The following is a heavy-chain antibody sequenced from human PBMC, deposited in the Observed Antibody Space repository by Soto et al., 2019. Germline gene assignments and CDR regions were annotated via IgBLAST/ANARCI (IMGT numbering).Heavy chain of an antibody. J-gene: IGHJ3*02. V-gene: IGHV1-2*02. CDR2: INPNSGGT. CDR1: GYTFTGYY. Sequence: QVQLVQSGAEVKKPGASVKVSCKASGYTFTGYYMHWVRQAPGQGLEWMGWINPNSGGTNYAQKFQGGVTMTRDTSISTAYMELSRLRSDDTAVYYCARVGYCSGGSCARCAFDIWGQGTMVTVSS. D-gene: IGHD2-15*01. CDR3: ARVGYCSGGSCARCAFDI.